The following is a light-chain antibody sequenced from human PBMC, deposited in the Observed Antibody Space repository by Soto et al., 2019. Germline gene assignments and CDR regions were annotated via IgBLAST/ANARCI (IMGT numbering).Light chain of an antibody. CDR2: DVS. CDR3: CSYAGSPYV. V-gene: IGLV2-11*01. Sequence: QSVPTQPRSVSGSPGQSVTISCTGTSSDVGEYDYVSWYQQHPGKAPKLMIFDVSERPSGVPDRFSGSKTGNTASLTISGLQAEDEADYYCCSYAGSPYVFGTGTKLTVL. J-gene: IGLJ1*01. CDR1: SSDVGEYDY.